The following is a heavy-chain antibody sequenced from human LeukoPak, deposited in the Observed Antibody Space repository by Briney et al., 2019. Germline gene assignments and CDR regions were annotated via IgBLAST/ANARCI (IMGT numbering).Heavy chain of an antibody. D-gene: IGHD3-16*01. Sequence: GESLKISCKGSGYSFNSYWIGWVRQTPGKGPEWLVIIYPGDSDIKTGPSFEGQVTISADESNSTAYLQWSSLKASDTAMYYCARRSSSGGYYFDYWGQGTLVTVSS. V-gene: IGHV5-51*01. CDR2: IYPGDSDI. CDR1: GYSFNSYW. CDR3: ARRSSSGGYYFDY. J-gene: IGHJ4*02.